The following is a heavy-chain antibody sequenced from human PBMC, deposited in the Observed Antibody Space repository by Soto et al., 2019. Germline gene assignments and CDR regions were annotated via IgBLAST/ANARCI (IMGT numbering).Heavy chain of an antibody. CDR3: ARDQSNNFVSALDY. J-gene: IGHJ4*02. Sequence: GASVKVSCEACGGSFSSYAISWVRQAPGQGLEWMGGIILIFGTRNYAQKLQGRVTMTVDESTSTAYMELRSLRSDDTAVYYCARDQSNNFVSALDYWGQGTLVTVSS. CDR1: GGSFSSYA. D-gene: IGHD1-1*01. CDR2: IILIFGTR. V-gene: IGHV1-69*13.